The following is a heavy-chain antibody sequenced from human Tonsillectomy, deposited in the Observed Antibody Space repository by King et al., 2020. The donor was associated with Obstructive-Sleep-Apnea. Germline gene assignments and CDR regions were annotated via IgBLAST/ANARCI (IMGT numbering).Heavy chain of an antibody. Sequence: TLQESGPTLVKPTQTLTLTCTFSGFSLSTSGVAVGWIRQPPGKALEWLALIYWNGDKRYSPSLKGRLTITKDTSKNQVVLTVTNMDPVDAATYYCAHRQKRGGSGYYHHFDYWGQGTLVTVSS. CDR1: GFSLSTSGVA. D-gene: IGHD3-22*01. CDR2: IYWNGDK. J-gene: IGHJ4*02. CDR3: AHRQKRGGSGYYHHFDY. V-gene: IGHV2-5*01.